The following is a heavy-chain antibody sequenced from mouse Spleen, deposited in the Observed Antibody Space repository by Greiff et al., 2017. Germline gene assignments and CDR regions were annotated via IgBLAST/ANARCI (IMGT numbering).Heavy chain of an antibody. CDR1: GYTFTSYW. V-gene: IGHV1-55*01. J-gene: IGHJ4*01. Sequence: QVQLQPGAELVKPGASVKMSCKASGYTFTSYWITWVKQRPGQGLEWIGDIYPGSGSTNYNEKFKSKATLTVDTSSSTAYMQLSSLTSEDSAVYYCARRRGFSMDYWGQGTSVTVSS. CDR2: IYPGSGST. CDR3: ARRRGFSMDY.